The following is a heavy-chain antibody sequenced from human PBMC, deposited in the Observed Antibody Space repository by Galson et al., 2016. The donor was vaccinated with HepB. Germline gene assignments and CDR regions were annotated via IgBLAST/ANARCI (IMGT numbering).Heavy chain of an antibody. D-gene: IGHD6-19*01. V-gene: IGHV3-11*01. CDR2: ISSSGSTI. Sequence: SLRLSCAASGFTFSDYYMSWIRQAPGKGLEWVSYISSSGSTIFYADSVKGRFTISRDNAKNSLYLQMNSLRAEDTAAYYCAGGRDSSGTFDYWGQGTLVTVSS. CDR1: GFTFSDYY. J-gene: IGHJ4*02. CDR3: AGGRDSSGTFDY.